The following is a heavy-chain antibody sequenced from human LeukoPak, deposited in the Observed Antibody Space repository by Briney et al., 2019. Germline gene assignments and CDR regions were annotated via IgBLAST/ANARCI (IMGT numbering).Heavy chain of an antibody. Sequence: ASVKVSCKASGYTFTGYYMHWVRQAPGQGLEWMGWINPDSGDTNYAQKFQGRVTMTRDTSSSTGYMELSRLRSDDTAVYYCARVSGWGGDPWGQGTLVIVSS. CDR2: INPDSGDT. D-gene: IGHD6-19*01. CDR1: GYTFTGYY. CDR3: ARVSGWGGDP. V-gene: IGHV1-2*02. J-gene: IGHJ5*02.